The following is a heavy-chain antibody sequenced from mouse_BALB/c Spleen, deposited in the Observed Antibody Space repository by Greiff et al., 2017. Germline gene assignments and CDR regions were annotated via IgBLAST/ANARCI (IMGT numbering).Heavy chain of an antibody. CDR1: GFTFSSYG. CDR2: INSNGGST. J-gene: IGHJ2*01. D-gene: IGHD1-1*01. V-gene: IGHV5-6-3*01. CDR3: ARETTDFDY. Sequence: EVKVVESGGGLVQPGGSLKLSCAASGFTFSSYGMSWVRQTPDKRLELVATINSNGGSTYYPDSVKGRFTISRDNAKNTLYLQMSSLKSEDTAMYYCARETTDFDYWGQGTTLTVSS.